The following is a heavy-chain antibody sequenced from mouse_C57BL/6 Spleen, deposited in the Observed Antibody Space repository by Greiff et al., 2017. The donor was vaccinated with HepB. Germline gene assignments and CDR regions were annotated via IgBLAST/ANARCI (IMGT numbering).Heavy chain of an antibody. CDR2: IYPGDGDT. CDR3: ARENYGSSNYFDY. Sequence: QVQLQQSGAELVKPGASVKISCKASGYAFSSYWMNWVKQRPGKGLEWIGQIYPGDGDTNYNGKFKGKATLTADKSSSTAYMQLSSQTSEDSAVYFCARENYGSSNYFDYWGQGTTLTVSS. V-gene: IGHV1-80*01. J-gene: IGHJ2*01. D-gene: IGHD1-1*01. CDR1: GYAFSSYW.